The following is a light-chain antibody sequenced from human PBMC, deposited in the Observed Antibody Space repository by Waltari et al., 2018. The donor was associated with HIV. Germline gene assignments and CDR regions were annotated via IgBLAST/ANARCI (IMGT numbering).Light chain of an antibody. CDR2: GAD. Sequence: DIVITQSPAILSVSPGERVTLSCRASQGVGSNLAWYQQKVGQAPRLLIYGADTKAAEIPVRFSGSGSGTDFTRTIDSLQSEDFATYYCQKYNIRPRGNTFGQGTKLQIK. CDR1: QGVGSN. V-gene: IGKV3-15*01. J-gene: IGKJ2*01. CDR3: QKYNIRPRGNT.